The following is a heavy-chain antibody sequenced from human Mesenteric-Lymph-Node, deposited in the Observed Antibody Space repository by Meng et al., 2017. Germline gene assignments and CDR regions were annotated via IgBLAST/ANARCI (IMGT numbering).Heavy chain of an antibody. CDR1: GLTFSDSY. Sequence: GGSLRLSCAASGLTFSDSYMHWVRQASGKGLEWVGRIGRKADSYATAYAAAVKGRFTVSREDSKNTAYLQMDSLETEDTAVYYCTSLRREQQQVLRNCWGQGTLVTVSS. J-gene: IGHJ4*02. V-gene: IGHV3-73*01. D-gene: IGHD6-13*01. CDR3: TSLRREQQQVLRNC. CDR2: IGRKADSYAT.